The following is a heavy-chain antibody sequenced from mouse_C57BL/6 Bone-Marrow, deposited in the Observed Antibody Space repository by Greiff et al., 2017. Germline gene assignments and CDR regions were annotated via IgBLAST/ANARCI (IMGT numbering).Heavy chain of an antibody. D-gene: IGHD3-2*02. CDR1: GFTFSSYA. Sequence: EVKVVESGGGLVKPGGSLKLSCAASGFTFSSYAMSWVRQTPEKRLEWVATISDGGSYTYSPDNVKGRFTISRDNAKNNLYLQMSHLKSEDTAMYYCASGTAQALWGQGTTLTVSS. J-gene: IGHJ2*01. V-gene: IGHV5-4*03. CDR2: ISDGGSYT. CDR3: ASGTAQAL.